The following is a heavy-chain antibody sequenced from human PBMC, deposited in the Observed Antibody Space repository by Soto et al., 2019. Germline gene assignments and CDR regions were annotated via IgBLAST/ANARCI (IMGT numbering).Heavy chain of an antibody. CDR3: ARGIATLPVFAFDI. CDR2: IYWSGDE. CDR1: GFSLSTSGVG. V-gene: IGHV2-5*01. D-gene: IGHD6-6*01. J-gene: IGHJ3*02. Sequence: QGTLKESGPTLVKPTQTLTLTCSFSGFSLSTSGVGVGWIRQSPGKALEWLALIYWSGDEHYRPSLKSRLSITQDTSKNHVVLIMTDMDPVDTDTYYCARGIATLPVFAFDIWGQGTMVTVSS.